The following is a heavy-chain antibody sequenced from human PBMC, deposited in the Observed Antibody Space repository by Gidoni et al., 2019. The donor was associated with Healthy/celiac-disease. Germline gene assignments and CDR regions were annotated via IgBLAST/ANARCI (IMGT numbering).Heavy chain of an antibody. CDR2: IIPIFGTA. CDR3: ARDRAYYDSSGYYSGFDY. J-gene: IGHJ4*02. CDR1: GGTFSSYA. Sequence: QVQLVQSGAEVKKPGSSVKVSCKASGGTFSSYAISWVRQAPGQGLAWMGGIIPIFGTANYAQKFQGRVTITADESTSTAYMELSSLRSEDTAVYYCARDRAYYDSSGYYSGFDYWGQGTLVTVSS. V-gene: IGHV1-69*01. D-gene: IGHD3-22*01.